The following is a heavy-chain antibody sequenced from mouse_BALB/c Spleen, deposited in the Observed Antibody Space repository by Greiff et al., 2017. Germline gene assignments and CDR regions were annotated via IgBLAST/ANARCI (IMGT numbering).Heavy chain of an antibody. CDR1: GFDFSRYW. D-gene: IGHD1-1*01. V-gene: IGHV4-2*02. CDR3: ARKTTGRGYAMDY. Sequence: EVQLLESGGGLVQPGGSLNLSCAASGFDFSRYWMSWARQAPGKGQEWIGEINPGSSTINYTPSLKDKFIISRDNAKNTLYLQMSKVRSEDTALYYCARKTTGRGYAMDYWGQGTSVTVSS. CDR2: INPGSSTI. J-gene: IGHJ4*01.